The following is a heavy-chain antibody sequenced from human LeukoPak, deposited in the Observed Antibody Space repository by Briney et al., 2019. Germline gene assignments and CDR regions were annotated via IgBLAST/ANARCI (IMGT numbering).Heavy chain of an antibody. Sequence: PGGSLRLSCAASGFTFSSYSMTWVRQAPGKGLEWVSSISSSSSYIYYADSVKGRFTISRDNAKNSLYLQMNSLRAEDTAVYYCASRPTDSYSSGYYYFDYWGQGTLVTVSS. CDR1: GFTFSSYS. CDR3: ASRPTDSYSSGYYYFDY. V-gene: IGHV3-21*01. D-gene: IGHD3-22*01. CDR2: ISSSSSYI. J-gene: IGHJ4*02.